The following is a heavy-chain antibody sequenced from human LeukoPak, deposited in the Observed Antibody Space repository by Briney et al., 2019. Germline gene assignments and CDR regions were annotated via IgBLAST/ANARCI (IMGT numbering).Heavy chain of an antibody. J-gene: IGHJ5*02. V-gene: IGHV4-31*03. CDR2: IYYSGST. CDR3: ARDPSGGHGWFDP. Sequence: SQTLSLTCTVSGGSISSGGYYWSWIRQHPGKGLEWIGYIYYSGSTYYNPSLKSRVTISVDTSKNQFSLKLSSVTAADTAVYYCARDPSGGHGWFDPWGQGTLVTVSS. D-gene: IGHD3-10*01. CDR1: GGSISSGGYY.